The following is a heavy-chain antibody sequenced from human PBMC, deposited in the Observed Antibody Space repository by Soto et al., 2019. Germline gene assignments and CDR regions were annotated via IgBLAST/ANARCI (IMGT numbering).Heavy chain of an antibody. CDR2: VNPDGSST. J-gene: IGHJ4*02. D-gene: IGHD6-19*01. V-gene: IGHV3-74*01. Sequence: EGQLLESGGGLVQPGGSLRLSCAASGFTFSSYAMSWVRQAPGRGLEWVSRVNPDGSSTSYADSVKGRFTISRDNAKNTLFLQMNSLRAEDTAVYYCARDLTGWYDYWGQGTLVTVSS. CDR1: GFTFSSYA. CDR3: ARDLTGWYDY.